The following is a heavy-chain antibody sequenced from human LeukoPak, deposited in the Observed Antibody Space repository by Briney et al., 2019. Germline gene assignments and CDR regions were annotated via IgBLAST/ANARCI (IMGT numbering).Heavy chain of an antibody. J-gene: IGHJ3*02. CDR3: ARESIVVVPTTMDDASDI. V-gene: IGHV3-30*02. D-gene: IGHD2-2*01. Sequence: PGGSLRLSCAASGFTFSSYGMHWVRQAPGKGLEWVAFIRYDGSNKYYADSVKGRFTISRDNAKNSLYLQMNSLRVEDTAVYYCARESIVVVPTTMDDASDIWGRGTMVTVSS. CDR2: IRYDGSNK. CDR1: GFTFSSYG.